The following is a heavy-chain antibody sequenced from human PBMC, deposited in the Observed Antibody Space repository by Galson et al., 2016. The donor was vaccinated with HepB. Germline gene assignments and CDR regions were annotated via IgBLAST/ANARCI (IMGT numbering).Heavy chain of an antibody. Sequence: QSGAEVKKPGESLKISCKGSGYSFTNYWIGWVRQMPGKGLEWIGIIYPGDSDTRYSPYFQGQVTISVDKSISTAYLQWSSLMASDTAMYYCARQQMPGYCSGGWCYHYYGIDVWGQGTAVTVSS. V-gene: IGHV5-51*01. CDR2: IYPGDSDT. D-gene: IGHD2-15*01. CDR1: GYSFTNYW. CDR3: ARQQMPGYCSGGWCYHYYGIDV. J-gene: IGHJ6*02.